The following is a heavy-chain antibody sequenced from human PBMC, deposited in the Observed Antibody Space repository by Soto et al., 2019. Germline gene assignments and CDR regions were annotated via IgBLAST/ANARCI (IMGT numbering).Heavy chain of an antibody. V-gene: IGHV4-59*08. CDR3: ARTYSSSSYFDY. J-gene: IGHJ4*02. CDR2: IYYSGST. Sequence: SETLSLTCTVSGGSISSYYWSWIRQPPGKGPEWIGYIYYSGSTNYNPSLKSRVTISVDTSKNQFSLKLSSVTAADTAVYYCARTYSSSSYFDYWGQGTLVTVSS. D-gene: IGHD6-6*01. CDR1: GGSISSYY.